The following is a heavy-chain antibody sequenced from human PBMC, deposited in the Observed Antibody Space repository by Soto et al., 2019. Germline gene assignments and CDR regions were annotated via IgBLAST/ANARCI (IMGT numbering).Heavy chain of an antibody. CDR3: AHSLGYTRFDY. Sequence: QITLKESGPTLVKPTQTLTLTCTFSGFSLSTSGVSMGWIRQPPGKALEWLALTYWDDDKRYSPSLKSRLTITKDTSKNQVVLTMTNMDPVDTATYYCAHSLGYTRFDYWGQGTLVTVSS. J-gene: IGHJ4*02. V-gene: IGHV2-5*02. CDR2: TYWDDDK. D-gene: IGHD6-13*01. CDR1: GFSLSTSGVS.